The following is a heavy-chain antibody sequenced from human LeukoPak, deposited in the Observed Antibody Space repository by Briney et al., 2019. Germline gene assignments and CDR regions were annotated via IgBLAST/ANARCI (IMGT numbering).Heavy chain of an antibody. CDR2: ISGSGGST. CDR1: GFTFSSYA. D-gene: IGHD3-22*01. CDR3: AKEEPYYYDSSGYYDY. Sequence: PGGSLRLSCAASGFTFSSYAMSWVRQAPGKGLEWVSAISGSGGSTYYAGSVKGRFTISRDNSKNTLYLQMNSLRAEDTAVYYCAKEEPYYYDSSGYYDYWGQGTLVTVSS. J-gene: IGHJ4*02. V-gene: IGHV3-23*01.